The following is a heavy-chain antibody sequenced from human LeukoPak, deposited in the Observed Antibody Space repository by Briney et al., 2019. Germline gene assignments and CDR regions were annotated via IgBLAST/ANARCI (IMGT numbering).Heavy chain of an antibody. J-gene: IGHJ4*02. CDR2: ISSGGTYI. D-gene: IGHD5-12*01. Sequence: GGSLRLSCAGSGFTFSSYSMNWVRQAPGKGLEWVSSISSGGTYIYYADPVKGRFTISRDNTKNSLYLQMNSLRAEDTAVYYCARDRSGYSGYECQAYWGQGTLVTVSS. CDR3: ARDRSGYSGYECQAY. V-gene: IGHV3-21*01. CDR1: GFTFSSYS.